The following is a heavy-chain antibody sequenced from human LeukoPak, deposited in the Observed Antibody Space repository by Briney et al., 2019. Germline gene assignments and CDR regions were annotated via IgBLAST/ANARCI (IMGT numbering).Heavy chain of an antibody. CDR1: GFTFSSYW. CDR2: ISSSSSYI. Sequence: GGSLRLSCAASGFTFSSYWMSWVRQAPGKGLEWVSSISSSSSYIYYADSVKGRFTISRDNAKDSLYLQMNSLRAEDTAVYYCARGPHVIRYGMDVWGQGTTVTVSS. J-gene: IGHJ6*02. D-gene: IGHD3-10*01. CDR3: ARGPHVIRYGMDV. V-gene: IGHV3-21*01.